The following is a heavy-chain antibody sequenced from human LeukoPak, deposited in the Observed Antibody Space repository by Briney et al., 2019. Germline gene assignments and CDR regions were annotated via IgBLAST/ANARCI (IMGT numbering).Heavy chain of an antibody. CDR2: IWYDGSNK. J-gene: IGHJ4*02. CDR3: ARLNVVRGIDY. Sequence: PGESLRLSCAASGFTFSSYGMHWVRQAPGKGLEWVAVIWYDGSNKYYADSVKGLFTISRDNSKNTLYRQMNSLRAEDTAVYYCARLNVVRGIDYWGQGTLVTVSS. CDR1: GFTFSSYG. D-gene: IGHD3-10*01. V-gene: IGHV3-33*01.